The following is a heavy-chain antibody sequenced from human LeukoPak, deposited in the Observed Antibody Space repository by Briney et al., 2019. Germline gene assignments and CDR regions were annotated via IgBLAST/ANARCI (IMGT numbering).Heavy chain of an antibody. CDR2: ISGSGDYT. CDR1: GFTFSSYA. V-gene: IGHV3-23*01. Sequence: GGSLRLSCAASGFTFSSYAMTWVRQAPGKGLEWVSSISGSGDYTNYAGSVKGRFTISRDNSKNTVYLQMNRLRAEDTAVYYCARPLDYFALGSFSDAYDALDIWGQGTMVTVSS. CDR3: ARPLDYFALGSFSDAYDALDI. D-gene: IGHD3-10*01. J-gene: IGHJ3*02.